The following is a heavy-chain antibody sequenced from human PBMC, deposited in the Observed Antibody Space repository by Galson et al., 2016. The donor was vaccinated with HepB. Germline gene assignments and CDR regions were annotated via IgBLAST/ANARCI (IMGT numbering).Heavy chain of an antibody. CDR3: ARLASKSLAPPSLDV. Sequence: QSGAEVKQPGESLRISCKGSGYTFTSYWINWVRQTPGKGLEWMGRIDTSDSMTTYNPSFRGHVSISVDQSINAAYLQWNSLKASDTAMYYCARLASKSLAPPSLDVWGQGTTVTVSS. CDR1: GYTFTSYW. D-gene: IGHD6-6*01. V-gene: IGHV5-10-1*01. CDR2: IDTSDSMT. J-gene: IGHJ6*02.